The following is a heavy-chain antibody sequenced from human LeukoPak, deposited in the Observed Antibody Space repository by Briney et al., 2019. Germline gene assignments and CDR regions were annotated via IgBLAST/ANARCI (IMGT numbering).Heavy chain of an antibody. J-gene: IGHJ4*02. CDR2: IYTSGST. Sequence: PSETLSLTCAVYGASFSSYYWSWIRQPAGKGLEWIGRIYTSGSTNYNPSLKSRVTMSVDTSKNQFSLKLSSVTAADTAVYYCRGYYYDSSGYYSVDYWGQGTLVTVSS. CDR3: RGYYYDSSGYYSVDY. CDR1: GASFSSYY. V-gene: IGHV4-59*10. D-gene: IGHD3-22*01.